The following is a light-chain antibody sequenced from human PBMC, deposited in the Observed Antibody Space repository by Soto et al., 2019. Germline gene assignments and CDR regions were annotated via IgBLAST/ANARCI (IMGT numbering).Light chain of an antibody. CDR3: FSYAGNNNHV. Sequence: QSALTQPPSASGSPGQSVAISCTGTSSDVGGYDYVSWYQQHPGKAPNLMIFEVTKRPSGVPDRFSGAKSVNKASLTVTGLQPEDEADYYCFSYAGNNNHVFGTGTKVTVL. CDR2: EVT. J-gene: IGLJ1*01. V-gene: IGLV2-8*01. CDR1: SSDVGGYDY.